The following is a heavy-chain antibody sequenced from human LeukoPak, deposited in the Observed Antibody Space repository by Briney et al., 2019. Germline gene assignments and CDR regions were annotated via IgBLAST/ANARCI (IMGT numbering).Heavy chain of an antibody. CDR1: GGSISSSSYY. CDR3: ATTTIRLGY. Sequence: PSETLSLTCTVSGGSISSSSYYWGWIRQPPGKGLEWIGSIFYSGGTYYNLSLKSRVTISVDTSKNQFSLNLSSVTAADTAVYYCATTTIRLGYWGQGTLVTVSS. D-gene: IGHD1-26*01. J-gene: IGHJ4*02. V-gene: IGHV4-39*07. CDR2: IFYSGGT.